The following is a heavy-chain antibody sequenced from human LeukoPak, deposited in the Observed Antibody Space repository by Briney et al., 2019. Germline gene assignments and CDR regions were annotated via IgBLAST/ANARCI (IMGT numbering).Heavy chain of an antibody. D-gene: IGHD6-19*01. V-gene: IGHV1-3*02. CDR2: TSSGNGNT. J-gene: IGHJ3*02. CDR3: ARRWLPDDAFDI. CDR1: GYTFNSYA. Sequence: ASVKVSCKASGYTFNSYAIHWVRQAPGQRLEWMGWTSSGNGNTKYSQEFQGRVTFTRDTSARTAYMELSSLRSEDMAVYYCARRWLPDDAFDIWGQGTMVTVSS.